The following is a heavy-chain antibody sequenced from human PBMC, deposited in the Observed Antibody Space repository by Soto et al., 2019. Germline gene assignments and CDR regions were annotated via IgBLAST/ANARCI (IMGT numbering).Heavy chain of an antibody. V-gene: IGHV1-3*01. CDR3: ERDSGGWKFDY. Sequence: QVQLVQSGAEVKKPGASVKVSCKASGYTFTSYAMHWVRQAPGQRLEWMGWINAGNGNTKYSQKFQGRVTITRDTSASTAYMELSSLRSEDTAVYYCERDSGGWKFDYWGQGTLVTVSS. CDR1: GYTFTSYA. CDR2: INAGNGNT. J-gene: IGHJ4*02. D-gene: IGHD6-19*01.